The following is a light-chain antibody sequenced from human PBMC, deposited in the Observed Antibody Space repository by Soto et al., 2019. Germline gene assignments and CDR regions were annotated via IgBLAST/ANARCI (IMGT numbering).Light chain of an antibody. J-gene: IGKJ1*01. CDR1: QSVSSSY. V-gene: IGKV3-20*01. CDR3: QPYGSSPT. Sequence: EIVLTQSPGTLSLSPGERATLSCRSSQSVSSSYLAWYQHQPGQAPRLLIYDVSSRATGIPDRFSGSGSGTDFTLTSSRLEPEDFAVYYCQPYGSSPTFGQGTKVEIK. CDR2: DVS.